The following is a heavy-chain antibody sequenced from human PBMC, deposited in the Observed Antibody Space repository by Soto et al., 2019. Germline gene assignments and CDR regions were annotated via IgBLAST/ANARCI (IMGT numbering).Heavy chain of an antibody. J-gene: IGHJ3*02. CDR3: VRDRGDIVVVPAAYDAFDI. Sequence: QVQLVESGGGVVQPGRSLRLSCAASGFTFSSYGMHWVRQAPGKGLEWVAVIWYDGSNKYYADSVKGRFTISRDNSKNTLYLQMNSLRAEDTAVYYCVRDRGDIVVVPAAYDAFDIWGQGTMVTVSS. CDR2: IWYDGSNK. CDR1: GFTFSSYG. D-gene: IGHD2-2*01. V-gene: IGHV3-33*01.